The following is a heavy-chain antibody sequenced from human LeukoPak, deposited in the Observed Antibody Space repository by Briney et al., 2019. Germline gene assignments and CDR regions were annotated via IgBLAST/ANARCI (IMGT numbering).Heavy chain of an antibody. J-gene: IGHJ5*02. V-gene: IGHV1-18*04. D-gene: IGHD6-13*01. Sequence: ASVKVSCKASGYTFTSYGISWVRQAPGQGLEWMGWISAYNGNTNYAQKLQGRVTMTTDTSTSTAYMELRSLRSDDTAVYYCARGLDSSSWSIIWFDPWGQGTLVTVSS. CDR2: ISAYNGNT. CDR1: GYTFTSYG. CDR3: ARGLDSSSWSIIWFDP.